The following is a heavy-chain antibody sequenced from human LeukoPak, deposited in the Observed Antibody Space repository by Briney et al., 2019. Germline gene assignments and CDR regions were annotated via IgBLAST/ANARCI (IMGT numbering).Heavy chain of an antibody. CDR1: GFTFSDYY. J-gene: IGHJ4*02. CDR3: ARDWTDGAGSYYFDY. CDR2: ISSSGSTI. D-gene: IGHD3-10*01. Sequence: GSLRLSCAASGFTFSDYYMSWIRQAPGKGLEWVSYISSSGSTIYYADSVKGRFTISRDNAKNTLYLQMNSLRAEDTAVYYCARDWTDGAGSYYFDYWGQGTLVTVSS. V-gene: IGHV3-11*04.